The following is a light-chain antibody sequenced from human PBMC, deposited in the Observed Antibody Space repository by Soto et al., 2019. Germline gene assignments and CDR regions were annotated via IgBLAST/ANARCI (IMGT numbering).Light chain of an antibody. CDR3: GTWDSSLSVHYV. CDR2: ENN. J-gene: IGLJ1*01. Sequence: QSVLTQPPSVSAAPGQKVTISCSGSSSNIGNNYVSWYQQLPGTAPKLLIYENNKRPSGIPDRFSGSKSGTSATLGITGLQTGDEADYYCGTWDSSLSVHYVFGTGTKVNVL. CDR1: SSNIGNNY. V-gene: IGLV1-51*02.